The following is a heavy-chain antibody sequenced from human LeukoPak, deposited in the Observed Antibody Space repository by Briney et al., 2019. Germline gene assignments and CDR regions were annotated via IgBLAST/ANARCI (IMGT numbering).Heavy chain of an antibody. D-gene: IGHD3-9*01. V-gene: IGHV1-18*01. CDR1: GYTFTSYG. Sequence: ASVKVSCKASGYTFTSYGISWVRQAPGQGLEWMGWISAYNGNRNSAQKLQGRVTMTTDTSTSTAYMELRGLRSDDTAVYYCARAVDYDILTGYIGPFDPWGQGTLVTVSS. J-gene: IGHJ5*02. CDR3: ARAVDYDILTGYIGPFDP. CDR2: ISAYNGNR.